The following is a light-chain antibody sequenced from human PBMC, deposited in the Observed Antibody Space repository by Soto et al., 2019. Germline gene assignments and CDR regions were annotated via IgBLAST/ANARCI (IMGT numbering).Light chain of an antibody. CDR2: EVS. V-gene: IGLV2-14*01. CDR1: SSDVGAYDY. J-gene: IGLJ3*02. Sequence: QSVLTQPASVSGSPGQSITISCTGTSSDVGAYDYVSWYQQHPGKAPKFMLYEVSNRPSGLSVRVSGSKSGNTASLTISGLRAEDEADYYCSSFTTSKTWVFGGGTKLTVL. CDR3: SSFTTSKTWV.